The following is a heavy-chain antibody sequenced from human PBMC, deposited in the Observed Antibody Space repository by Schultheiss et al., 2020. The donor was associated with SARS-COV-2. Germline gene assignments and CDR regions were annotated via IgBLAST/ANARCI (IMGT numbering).Heavy chain of an antibody. V-gene: IGHV3-30*01. J-gene: IGHJ6*02. CDR3: AREDCSSTSCYRYYYYGMDV. D-gene: IGHD2-2*01. CDR2: ISDDGSDK. Sequence: GGSLRLSCAASGFTFSSYAMHWVRQAPGKGLEWVTVISDDGSDKYYADSVKGRFTISRDNSKNTLYLQMNTLRADDTAVYYCAREDCSSTSCYRYYYYGMDVWGQGTTVTVSS. CDR1: GFTFSSYA.